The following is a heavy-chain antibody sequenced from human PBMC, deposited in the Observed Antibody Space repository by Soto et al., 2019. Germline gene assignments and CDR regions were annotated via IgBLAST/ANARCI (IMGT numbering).Heavy chain of an antibody. Sequence: VGSLRLSCASSVFTFSSYAMHCVRHSPGKWLEWVAVISYDGSNKYYADSVKGRFTISRDNSKNTLYLQMNSLRAEDTAVYYCARGLIAYCGGDCYIDAFDIWGQGTMVTVS. V-gene: IGHV3-30-3*01. CDR2: ISYDGSNK. D-gene: IGHD2-21*02. CDR3: ARGLIAYCGGDCYIDAFDI. J-gene: IGHJ3*02. CDR1: VFTFSSYA.